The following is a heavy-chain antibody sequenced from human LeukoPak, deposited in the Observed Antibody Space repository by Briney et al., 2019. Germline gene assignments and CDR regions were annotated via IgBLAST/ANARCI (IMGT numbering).Heavy chain of an antibody. CDR1: GYTFTGYY. CDR2: INPKSGGT. J-gene: IGHJ5*02. CDR3: ARGLLEPDSVP. Sequence: ASVKVSCKASGYTFTGYYMHWVRQAPGQGLEWMGWINPKSGGTNYAQKFQGWVTMTRDTSISTAYMELSRLRSDDTAVYYCARGLLEPDSVPWGQGTLVTVSS. D-gene: IGHD3-3*01. V-gene: IGHV1-2*04.